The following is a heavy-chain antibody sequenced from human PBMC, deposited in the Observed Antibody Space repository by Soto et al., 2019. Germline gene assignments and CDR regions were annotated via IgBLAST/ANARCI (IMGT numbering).Heavy chain of an antibody. CDR3: AHRGYGSGSPRWFDP. Sequence: QITLKESGPTLVKPTQTLTLTCTFSGFSLSTSGVGVGWIRQPPGKALEWLALIYWDDDKRYSPSLKSRLTHTKDTSKNQGVLTMTNMDPVDTATYYCAHRGYGSGSPRWFDPWGQGTLVTVSS. D-gene: IGHD3-10*01. J-gene: IGHJ5*02. V-gene: IGHV2-5*02. CDR2: IYWDDDK. CDR1: GFSLSTSGVG.